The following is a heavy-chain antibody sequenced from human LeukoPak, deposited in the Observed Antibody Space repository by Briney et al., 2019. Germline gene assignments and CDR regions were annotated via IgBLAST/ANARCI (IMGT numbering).Heavy chain of an antibody. Sequence: GGSLRLSCAASGFTFSSYSMNWVRQAPGKGLEWVSSISSSSSYIYYADSVKGRFTISRDNSKNTLYLQMNSLRAEDTAVYYCAKDFWGFHSGYDFTYYYMDVWGKGTTVTISS. J-gene: IGHJ6*03. V-gene: IGHV3-21*01. CDR2: ISSSSSYI. CDR1: GFTFSSYS. D-gene: IGHD5-12*01. CDR3: AKDFWGFHSGYDFTYYYMDV.